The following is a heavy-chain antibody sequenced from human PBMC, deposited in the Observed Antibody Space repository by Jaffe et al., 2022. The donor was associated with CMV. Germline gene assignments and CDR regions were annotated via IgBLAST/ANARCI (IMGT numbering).Heavy chain of an antibody. CDR1: GFTFGDYA. CDR2: IRSKAYGGTT. D-gene: IGHD2-2*01. Sequence: EVQLVESGGGLVKPGRSLRLSCTASGFTFGDYAMSWFRQAPGKGLEWVGFIRSKAYGGTTEYAASVKGRFTISRDDSKSIAYLQMNSLKTEDTAVYYCTRDLPRYCSSTSCYADYWGQGTLVTVSS. CDR3: TRDLPRYCSSTSCYADY. V-gene: IGHV3-49*05. J-gene: IGHJ4*02.